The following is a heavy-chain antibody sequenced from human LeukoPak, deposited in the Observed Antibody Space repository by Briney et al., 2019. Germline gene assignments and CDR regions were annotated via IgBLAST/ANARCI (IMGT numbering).Heavy chain of an antibody. CDR1: GGSISSHY. Sequence: SETLSLTCAVSGGSISSHYWSWIRQPPGKGLEWIGFVYYSGTTKYNPSLKSRVTISADTSKNQFSLKLSSVTAADTAVYYCARQADDSSSSLVYFDYWGQGTLVTVSS. V-gene: IGHV4-59*08. CDR2: VYYSGTT. D-gene: IGHD6-6*01. CDR3: ARQADDSSSSLVYFDY. J-gene: IGHJ4*02.